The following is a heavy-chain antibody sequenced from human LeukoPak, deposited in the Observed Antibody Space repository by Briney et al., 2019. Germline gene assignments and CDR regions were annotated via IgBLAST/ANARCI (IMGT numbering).Heavy chain of an antibody. Sequence: GGSLRLSCAASGLTFSSYSMNWVRQAPGKGLEWVSSFSSSSSYIYYADSVKGRFTISRDNAKNSLYLQMNSLRAEDTAVYYCARDHSSSWYWGRYYYYMDVWGKGTTVTVSS. CDR3: ARDHSSSWYWGRYYYYMDV. CDR2: FSSSSSYI. D-gene: IGHD6-13*01. J-gene: IGHJ6*03. CDR1: GLTFSSYS. V-gene: IGHV3-21*01.